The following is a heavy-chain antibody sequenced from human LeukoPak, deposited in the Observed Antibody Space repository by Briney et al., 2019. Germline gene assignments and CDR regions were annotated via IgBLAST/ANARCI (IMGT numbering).Heavy chain of an antibody. V-gene: IGHV3-66*04. CDR3: ARLVKGNWFDP. CDR2: IYSGGST. D-gene: IGHD2-2*01. J-gene: IGHJ5*02. Sequence: PGGSLRLSCAASGFTVSSNYMSWVRQAPGKGLEWVSVIYSGGSTYYADSVKGRFTISRDNSKSTLYLQMNSLRAEDTAVYYCARLVKGNWFDPWGQGTLVTVSS. CDR1: GFTVSSNY.